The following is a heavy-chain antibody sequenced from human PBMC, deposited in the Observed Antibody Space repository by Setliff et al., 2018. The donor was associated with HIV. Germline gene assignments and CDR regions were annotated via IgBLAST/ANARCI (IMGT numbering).Heavy chain of an antibody. V-gene: IGHV4-34*01. Sequence: PSETLSLTCAVYGGSFSGYYWSWIRQPPGKGLEWIGEINHSGSTNYNPSLKSRVTTSGDTSKNQFSLRLTSVAATDTAVYYCARDDRCSGDTCYYYWGQGALVTVSS. J-gene: IGHJ4*02. D-gene: IGHD2-15*01. CDR1: GGSFSGYY. CDR2: INHSGST. CDR3: ARDDRCSGDTCYYY.